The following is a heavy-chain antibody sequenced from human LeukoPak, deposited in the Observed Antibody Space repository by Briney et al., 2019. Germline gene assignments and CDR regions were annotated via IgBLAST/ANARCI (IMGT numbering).Heavy chain of an antibody. CDR2: IYYSGST. CDR3: ARALGYCSSTSCPNWFDP. CDR1: GGSISSYY. V-gene: IGHV4-59*01. J-gene: IGHJ5*02. D-gene: IGHD2-2*01. Sequence: PSETLSLTCTVSGGSISSYYWSWIRQPPGKGLEWIGYIYYSGSTNYNPSLKSRVTISVDTSKNQFSLKLSPVTAADTAVYYCARALGYCSSTSCPNWFDPWGQGALVTVSS.